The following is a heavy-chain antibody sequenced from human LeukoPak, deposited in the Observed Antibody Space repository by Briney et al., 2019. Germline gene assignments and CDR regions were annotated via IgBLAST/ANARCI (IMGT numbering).Heavy chain of an antibody. CDR1: GYTFTSYG. CDR3: ARGLNDFGPDLWAGYYMDV. Sequence: GASVKVSCKASGYTFTSYGISWVRQAPGQGLEWMGWISAYNGNTNYAQKLQGRVTMTTDTSTSTAYMELRSLRSDDTAVYYCARGLNDFGPDLWAGYYMDVWGKGTTVTVSS. V-gene: IGHV1-18*01. D-gene: IGHD3-3*01. J-gene: IGHJ6*03. CDR2: ISAYNGNT.